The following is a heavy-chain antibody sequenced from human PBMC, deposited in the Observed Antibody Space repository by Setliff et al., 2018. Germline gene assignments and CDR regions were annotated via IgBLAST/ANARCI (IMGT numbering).Heavy chain of an antibody. J-gene: IGHJ6*02. CDR2: ISAYNGNT. V-gene: IGHV1-18*01. Sequence: ASVKVSCKASGATFSSYAISWVRQAPGQGLEWMGWISAYNGNTNYAQKLQGRVTMTTDTSTSTAYMELRSLRSDDTAVYYCASDGQGNYNFWSGSYYYYGMDVWGQGTTVTVSS. CDR3: ASDGQGNYNFWSGSYYYYGMDV. D-gene: IGHD3-3*01. CDR1: GATFSSYA.